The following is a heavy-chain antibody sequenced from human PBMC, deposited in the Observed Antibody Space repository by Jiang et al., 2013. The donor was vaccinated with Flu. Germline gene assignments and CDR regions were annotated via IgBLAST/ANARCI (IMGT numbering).Heavy chain of an antibody. D-gene: IGHD3-22*01. V-gene: IGHV2-70*11. J-gene: IGHJ4*02. Sequence: LARIDWDDDKYYSTSLKTRLTISKDTSKNQVVLTMTNMDPVDAATYYCARIIAYYDSSGYYGHFDYWGQGTLVTVSS. CDR3: ARIIAYYDSSGYYGHFDY. CDR2: IDWDDDK.